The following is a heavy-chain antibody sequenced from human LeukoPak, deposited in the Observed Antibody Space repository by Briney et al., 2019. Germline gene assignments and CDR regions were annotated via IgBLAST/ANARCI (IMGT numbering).Heavy chain of an antibody. CDR2: ISAYNGNT. CDR1: GYTFTSYV. D-gene: IGHD6-13*01. CDR3: ARDRLGSSSPNWFDP. V-gene: IGHV1-18*01. Sequence: ASVKVSCKASGYTFTSYVISWVRQAPGQGLEGMGWISAYNGNTNHAQKLQGRVTMTTDTSTSTAYMELRSLRSDDTAVYYCARDRLGSSSPNWFDPWGQGTLVTVSS. J-gene: IGHJ5*02.